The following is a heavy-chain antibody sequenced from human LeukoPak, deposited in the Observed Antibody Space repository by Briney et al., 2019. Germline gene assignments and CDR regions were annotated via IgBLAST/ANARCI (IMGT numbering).Heavy chain of an antibody. J-gene: IGHJ5*02. CDR1: GYTLTTYY. D-gene: IGHD6-19*01. V-gene: IGHV1-46*01. Sequence: VASVKVSCKASGYTLTTYYMHWVRQAPGQGLEWMGIINPSGGSTSYAQNFQGRVTMTRDTSTSTVYMELSSLRSDDTAVYYCARGSGWYNGFDPWGPGTLVTVSS. CDR2: INPSGGST. CDR3: ARGSGWYNGFDP.